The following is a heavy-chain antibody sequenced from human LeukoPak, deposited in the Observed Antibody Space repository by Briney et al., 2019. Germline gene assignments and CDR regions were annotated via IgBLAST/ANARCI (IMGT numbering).Heavy chain of an antibody. J-gene: IGHJ5*02. V-gene: IGHV3-23*01. CDR2: ISGSGGST. CDR3: VREEGP. CDR1: GFTFSSYG. Sequence: GGSLRLSCAASGFTFSSYGMSWVRQAPGKGLEWVSAISGSGGSTYYADSVKGRFTISRDNVKNSIYLQMNSLRVEDTAIYYCVREEGPWGQGTLVTVSS.